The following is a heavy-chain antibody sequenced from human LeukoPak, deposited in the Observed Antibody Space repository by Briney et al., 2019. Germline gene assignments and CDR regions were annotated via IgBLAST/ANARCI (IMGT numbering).Heavy chain of an antibody. CDR2: IWYDGSNK. V-gene: IGHV3-30*02. CDR3: AKDLRSTVTTWYYLDY. CDR1: GFTFSSNG. Sequence: PGGSLRLSCTASGFTFSSNGMHWVCQAPGKGLEWVGIIWYDGSNKYYGDSVKGRFTISRDNSKNTLYLQMNSLRAEDTAVYYCAKDLRSTVTTWYYLDYWGQGNLVTVSS. J-gene: IGHJ4*02. D-gene: IGHD4-17*01.